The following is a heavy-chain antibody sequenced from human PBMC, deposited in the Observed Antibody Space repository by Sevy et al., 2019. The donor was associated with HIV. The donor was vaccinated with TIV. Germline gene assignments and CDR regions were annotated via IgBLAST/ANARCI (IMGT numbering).Heavy chain of an antibody. CDR2: VYYSGST. D-gene: IGHD2-21*02. CDR1: GGSISTYY. V-gene: IGHV4-59*01. CDR3: ARETDYYYYMDV. Sequence: SETLSLTCTVSGGSISTYYWSWIRQPPGKRLEWIGYVYYSGSTNYNPSLKSRVTISVDTSTNQFSLKLSSVTAADTAVYYCARETDYYYYMDVWGKGTTVTVSS. J-gene: IGHJ6*03.